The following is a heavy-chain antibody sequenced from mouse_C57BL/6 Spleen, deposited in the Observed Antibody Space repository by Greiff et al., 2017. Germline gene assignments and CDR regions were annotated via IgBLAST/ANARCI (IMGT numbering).Heavy chain of an antibody. V-gene: IGHV5-17*01. Sequence: EVQLVESGGGLVKPGGSLKLSCAASGFTFSDYGMHWVRQAPEKGLEWVAYISSGSSTIYYADTVKGRFTISRDNAKNTLFLQMTSLRCEDTAMYYCARPGYYGSSPYWYFDVWGTGTTVTVSS. D-gene: IGHD1-1*01. CDR1: GFTFSDYG. CDR3: ARPGYYGSSPYWYFDV. CDR2: ISSGSSTI. J-gene: IGHJ1*03.